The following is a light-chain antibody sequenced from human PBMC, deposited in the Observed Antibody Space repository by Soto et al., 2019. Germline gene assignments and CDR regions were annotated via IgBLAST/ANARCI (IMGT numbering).Light chain of an antibody. V-gene: IGLV2-8*01. CDR2: DVT. J-gene: IGLJ1*01. CDR1: SSDVGGYDY. CDR3: SSYAGTHLV. Sequence: QSVVRQGPSAARAPGASVTISRPGTSSDVGGYDYVSWYPQHPGKAPKLMIYDVTKRPSGVPDRFSGSKSANTASLTVSGLQAEDEADYYCSSYAGTHLVSGTGPKITVL.